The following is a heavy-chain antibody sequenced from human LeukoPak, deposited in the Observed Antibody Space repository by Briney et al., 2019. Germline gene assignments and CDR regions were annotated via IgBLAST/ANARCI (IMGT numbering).Heavy chain of an antibody. D-gene: IGHD1-26*01. V-gene: IGHV4-59*08. Sequence: SETLSLTCTVSGGSISSYYWSWLRQPPGKGLEWIGYIYYSGGTNYNPSLKSRVTISMDMSKNQFSLKVISVTAADTAVYYCARHIGSFDYWGQGSLVTVSS. CDR2: IYYSGGT. CDR1: GGSISSYY. J-gene: IGHJ4*02. CDR3: ARHIGSFDY.